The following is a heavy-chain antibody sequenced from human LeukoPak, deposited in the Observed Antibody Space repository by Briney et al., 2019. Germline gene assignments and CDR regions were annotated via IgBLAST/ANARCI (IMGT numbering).Heavy chain of an antibody. CDR3: ARAELNYYYYYMDV. J-gene: IGHJ6*03. CDR1: GGSISSYY. D-gene: IGHD1-1*01. Sequence: SETLSLTCTVSGGSISSYYWSWIRQPPGKGLEWIGHIYYSGSTNYNPSLKSRVTISVDTSKNQFSLKLSSVTAADTAVYNCARAELNYYYYYMDVWGKGTTVTVSS. CDR2: IYYSGST. V-gene: IGHV4-59*01.